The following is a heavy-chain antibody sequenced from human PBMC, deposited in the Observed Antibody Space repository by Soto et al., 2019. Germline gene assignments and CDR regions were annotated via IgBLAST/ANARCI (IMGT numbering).Heavy chain of an antibody. CDR2: IRSKAYGGTT. CDR3: TRERGYSGYEDAFDI. D-gene: IGHD5-12*01. CDR1: GFTFGDYA. J-gene: IGHJ3*02. Sequence: GGSLRLSCTASGFTFGDYAMSWFRQAPGKGLEWVGFIRSKAYGGTTEYAASVKGRFTISRDDSKSIAYLQMNSLKTEDTAVYYCTRERGYSGYEDAFDIWGQGTMVTVSS. V-gene: IGHV3-49*03.